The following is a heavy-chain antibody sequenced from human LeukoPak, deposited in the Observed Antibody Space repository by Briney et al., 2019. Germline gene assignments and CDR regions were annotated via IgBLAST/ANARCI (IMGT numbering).Heavy chain of an antibody. J-gene: IGHJ4*02. Sequence: GGSLRLSCAASGFTFSSYAMSWVRQAPGKGLEWVSAISGSGGSTYYADSVKGRFTISRDNSKNTLYLQMNSLRAEDTAVYYCARDLDYYGSGLLDYWGQGTLVTVSS. D-gene: IGHD3-10*01. CDR2: ISGSGGST. V-gene: IGHV3-23*01. CDR3: ARDLDYYGSGLLDY. CDR1: GFTFSSYA.